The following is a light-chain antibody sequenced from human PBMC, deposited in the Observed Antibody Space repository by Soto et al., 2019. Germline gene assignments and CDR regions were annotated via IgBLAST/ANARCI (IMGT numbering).Light chain of an antibody. Sequence: IQLTQSPSSLSASIGDRVSITFRASQDIKTYVAWYQQKPGKAPKLLIYGAFTLQSGVPSRFNGSGSGTDFTLTISRLQPEDFATYYCQQLNNYPPFTFGPGTTVDLE. V-gene: IGKV1-9*01. J-gene: IGKJ3*01. CDR2: GAF. CDR1: QDIKTY. CDR3: QQLNNYPPFT.